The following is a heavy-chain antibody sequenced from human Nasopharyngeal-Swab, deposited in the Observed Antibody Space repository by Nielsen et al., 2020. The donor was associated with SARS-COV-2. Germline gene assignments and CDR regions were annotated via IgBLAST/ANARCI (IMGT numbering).Heavy chain of an antibody. CDR2: IYYSGST. Sequence: WIRQPPGKGLEWIGCIYYSGSTNYNPSLKSRVTISVDTSKNQFSLKLSSVTAADTAVYYCARDIRTYDILTGYSLGYFDIWG. J-gene: IGHJ2*01. D-gene: IGHD3-9*01. CDR3: ARDIRTYDILTGYSLGYFDI. V-gene: IGHV4-59*01.